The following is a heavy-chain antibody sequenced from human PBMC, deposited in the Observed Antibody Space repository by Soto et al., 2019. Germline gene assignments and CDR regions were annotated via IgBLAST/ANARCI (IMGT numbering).Heavy chain of an antibody. CDR3: ARDNHYDFWSGYYGIYYYGMDV. CDR2: ISYDGSNK. J-gene: IGHJ6*02. CDR1: GFTFSSYA. D-gene: IGHD3-3*01. Sequence: PGGSLRLSCAASGFTFSSYAMHWVRQAPGKGLEWVAVISYDGSNKYYADSVKGRFTISRDNSKNTLYLQMNSLRAEDTAVYYCARDNHYDFWSGYYGIYYYGMDVWGQGTTVTVSS. V-gene: IGHV3-30-3*01.